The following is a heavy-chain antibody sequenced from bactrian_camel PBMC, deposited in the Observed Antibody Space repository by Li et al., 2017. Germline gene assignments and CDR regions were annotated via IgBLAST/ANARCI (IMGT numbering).Heavy chain of an antibody. CDR1: GYTILSGC. CDR3: ATISWCLGDRAGPEGY. CDR2: RGPSNT. Sequence: VQLVESGGGSALAGGSVRLSCAASGYTILSGCLGWFRQTPGKEREVVAARGPSNTWYADSVRGRFTISKDNAKNTLFLQMNSLKPEDIAMYSCATISWCLGDRAGPEGYRGQGTQVTVS. V-gene: IGHV3S55*01. D-gene: IGHD1*01. J-gene: IGHJ6*01.